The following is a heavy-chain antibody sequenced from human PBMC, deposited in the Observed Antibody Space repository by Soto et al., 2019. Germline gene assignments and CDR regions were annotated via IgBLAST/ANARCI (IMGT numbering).Heavy chain of an antibody. CDR2: INAGNGNT. V-gene: IGHV1-3*01. J-gene: IGHJ4*02. D-gene: IGHD2-8*01. CDR1: GYTFTSYV. CDR3: ARDHCTNGVCYTGSFDY. Sequence: GASVKVSCKASGYTFTSYVMHWVRQAPGQRLEWMGWINAGNGNTKYSQEFQGRVTITRDTSASTAYMELSNLRSEDTAVYYCARDHCTNGVCYTGSFDYWGQGALVTVSS.